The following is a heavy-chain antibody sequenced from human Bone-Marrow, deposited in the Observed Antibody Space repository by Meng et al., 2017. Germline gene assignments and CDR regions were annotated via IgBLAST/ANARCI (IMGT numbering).Heavy chain of an antibody. CDR1: GFTFSSYA. J-gene: IGHJ6*02. V-gene: IGHV3-30*01. Sequence: GESLKISCAASGFTFSSYAMHRVRQAPGKGLEWVAVISYDGSNKYYADSVKGRFTISRDNSKNTLYLQMNSLRAEDTAVYYCARNARLRYFDWLAKRYYGMDVWGQGTTVTVSS. CDR3: ARNARLRYFDWLAKRYYGMDV. D-gene: IGHD3-9*01. CDR2: ISYDGSNK.